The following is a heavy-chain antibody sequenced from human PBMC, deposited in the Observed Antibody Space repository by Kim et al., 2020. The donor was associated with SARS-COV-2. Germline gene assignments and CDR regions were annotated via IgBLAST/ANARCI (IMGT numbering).Heavy chain of an antibody. Sequence: SETLSLTCTVSGGSISSYYWSWIRQPPGKGLEWIGYIYYSGSTNYNPSLKSRVTISVDTSKNQFSLKLSSVTAAYTAVYYCARGRVAIFDYWGQGTLVTVSS. D-gene: IGHD5-12*01. CDR3: ARGRVAIFDY. V-gene: IGHV4-59*01. J-gene: IGHJ4*02. CDR1: GGSISSYY. CDR2: IYYSGST.